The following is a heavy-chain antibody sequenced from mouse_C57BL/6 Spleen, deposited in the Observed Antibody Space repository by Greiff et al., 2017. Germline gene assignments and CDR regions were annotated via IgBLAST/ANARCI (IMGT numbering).Heavy chain of an antibody. V-gene: IGHV1-69*01. D-gene: IGHD2-1*01. Sequence: QVQLQQPGAELVMPGASVKLSCKASGYTFTSYWMPWVKQRPGQGLEWIGEIDPSDSYTNYTHKFKGKSTLTVDKSSSTAYMQLSSLTSEDSAVYYCARSGGNYYYAMDYWGQGTSVTVSS. CDR2: IDPSDSYT. CDR1: GYTFTSYW. CDR3: ARSGGNYYYAMDY. J-gene: IGHJ4*01.